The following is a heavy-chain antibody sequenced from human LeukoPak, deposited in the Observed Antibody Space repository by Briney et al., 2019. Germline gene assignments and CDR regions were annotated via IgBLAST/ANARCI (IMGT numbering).Heavy chain of an antibody. CDR1: GFTFGSYG. CDR2: IRYDGSNK. V-gene: IGHV3-30*02. Sequence: GGSLRLSCAASGFTFGSYGMHWVRQAPGKGLEWVAFIRYDGSNKYYADSVKGRFTISRDNSKNTLYLQMNSLRAEDTAVYYCAKFLPTHIVVANYYFDYWGQGTLVTVSS. J-gene: IGHJ4*02. D-gene: IGHD2-21*01. CDR3: AKFLPTHIVVANYYFDY.